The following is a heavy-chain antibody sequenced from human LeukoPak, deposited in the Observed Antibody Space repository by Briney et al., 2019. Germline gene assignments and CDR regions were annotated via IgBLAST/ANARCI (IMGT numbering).Heavy chain of an antibody. V-gene: IGHV4-59*08. CDR3: ARHGVDTAIQAGYYYYGMDV. J-gene: IGHJ6*02. CDR2: IYYSGST. D-gene: IGHD5-18*01. Sequence: KASETLFLTCTVSGGSISSYYWSWIRQPPGKGLEWIGYIYYSGSTNYNPSLKSRVTISVDTSKNQFSLKLSSVTAADTAVYYCARHGVDTAIQAGYYYYGMDVWGQGTTVTVSS. CDR1: GGSISSYY.